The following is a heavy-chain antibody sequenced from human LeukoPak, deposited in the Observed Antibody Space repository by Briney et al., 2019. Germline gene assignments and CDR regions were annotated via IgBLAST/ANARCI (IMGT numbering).Heavy chain of an antibody. V-gene: IGHV4-34*01. CDR1: GGSFSGYY. Sequence: PSQTLSLTCAVYGGSFSGYYWSWIRQPPGKGLEWIGEINHSGSTNYNPSLKSRVTISVDTSKNQFSLKLSSVTAADTAVYYFARNLRRRIAAAVADYYYYYMDVWGKGTTVTISS. CDR3: ARNLRRRIAAAVADYYYYYMDV. J-gene: IGHJ6*03. D-gene: IGHD6-13*01. CDR2: INHSGST.